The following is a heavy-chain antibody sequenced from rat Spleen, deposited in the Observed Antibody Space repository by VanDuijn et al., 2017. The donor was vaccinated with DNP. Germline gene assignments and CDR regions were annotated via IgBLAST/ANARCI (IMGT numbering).Heavy chain of an antibody. J-gene: IGHJ3*01. Sequence: QVQLKESGPGLVQPSQTLSLTCTVSGFSLISYHVHWVRQPPGKGLEWMGVIWNNGGTRYNSVLKSRLRISKDTSKSQVFLKMNSLQTEDTATYYCARSPETSYIYFPWAYWGQGTLVIVSS. V-gene: IGHV2-41*01. CDR3: ARSPETSYIYFPWAY. CDR2: IWNNGGT. D-gene: IGHD1-2*01. CDR1: GFSLISYH.